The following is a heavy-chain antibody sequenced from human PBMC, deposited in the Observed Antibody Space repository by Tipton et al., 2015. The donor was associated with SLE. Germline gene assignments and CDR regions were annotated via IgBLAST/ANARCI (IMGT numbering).Heavy chain of an antibody. Sequence: QLVQSGAEVKKPGSSVKVSCKASGGTFSSYAISWVRQAPGQGLEWMGWINTNTGNPTYAQGFTGRFVFSLDTSVSTAYLQISSLKAEDTAVYYCARGELLAPFDYWGQGTLVTVSS. CDR2: INTNTGNP. D-gene: IGHD1-26*01. V-gene: IGHV7-4-1*02. CDR3: ARGELLAPFDY. J-gene: IGHJ4*02. CDR1: GGTFSSYA.